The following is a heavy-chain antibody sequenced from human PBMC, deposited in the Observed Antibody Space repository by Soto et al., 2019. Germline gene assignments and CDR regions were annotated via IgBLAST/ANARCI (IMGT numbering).Heavy chain of an antibody. CDR3: ARGDGTNWNHLWFDP. J-gene: IGHJ5*02. CDR2: IIPIFGTA. Sequence: QVQLVQSGAEVKKPGSSVKVSCKASGGTFSSYAISWVRQAPGQGLEWMGGIIPIFGTANYAQKFQGRVTDTADETKSKGYKELSRLRTEDTAVYYCARGDGTNWNHLWFDPWGQGTLVTVSS. V-gene: IGHV1-69*01. D-gene: IGHD1-1*01. CDR1: GGTFSSYA.